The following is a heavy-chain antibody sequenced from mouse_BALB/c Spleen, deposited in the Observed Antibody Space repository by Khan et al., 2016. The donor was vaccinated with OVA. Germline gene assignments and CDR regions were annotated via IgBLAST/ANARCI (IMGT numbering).Heavy chain of an antibody. D-gene: IGHD3-2*02. V-gene: IGHV1-77*01. Sequence: QVQLQQSGPELVKPGASVKMSCKASGYTFTDFLISWLKQRPGQGLEWIGEIYPGSGYIYYNETFKGKATLSSDKSSNTAYMQLSSLTSEDSAVYVSARSGYGGFAHWGQGTLVTVSA. CDR1: GYTFTDFL. CDR3: ARSGYGGFAH. J-gene: IGHJ3*01. CDR2: IYPGSGYI.